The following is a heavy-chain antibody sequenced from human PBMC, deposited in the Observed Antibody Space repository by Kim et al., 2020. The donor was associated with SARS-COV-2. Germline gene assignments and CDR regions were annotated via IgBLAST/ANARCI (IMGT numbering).Heavy chain of an antibody. Sequence: GGSLRLSCAASGFTFSSYAMSWVRQAPGKGLEWVSAISVSGGGTYYADSVEGRFTISRDNSQNTLDLQMNSLRAEDTALYYCAKDRHGGNEGDFDYWGQGTLVTVSS. CDR3: AKDRHGGNEGDFDY. J-gene: IGHJ4*02. CDR1: GFTFSSYA. V-gene: IGHV3-23*01. D-gene: IGHD2-15*01. CDR2: ISVSGGGT.